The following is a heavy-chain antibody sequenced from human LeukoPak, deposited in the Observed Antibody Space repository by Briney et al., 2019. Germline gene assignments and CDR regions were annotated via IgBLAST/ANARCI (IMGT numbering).Heavy chain of an antibody. CDR2: IYYSGST. Sequence: PSETLSLTCTVSGGSISSSSYYWGWIRQPPGKGLEWIGSIYYSGSTYYNPSLKSRVTISVDTSKNQFSLKLSSVTAADTAVYYCASNHMVRGVRRPFDYWGQGTLVTVSS. J-gene: IGHJ4*02. CDR1: GGSISSSSYY. CDR3: ASNHMVRGVRRPFDY. V-gene: IGHV4-39*01. D-gene: IGHD3-10*01.